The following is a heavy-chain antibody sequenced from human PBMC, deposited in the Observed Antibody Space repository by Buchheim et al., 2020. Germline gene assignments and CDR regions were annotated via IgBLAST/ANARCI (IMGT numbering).Heavy chain of an antibody. Sequence: QVQLQESGPGLVKPSQTLSLSCVVSGGSISRGGYYWSWIRQHPGKGLEWIGYTFYSGSTSYNPSLKSRVSISEDTSTNQFSLKLNSVTAADTAVYYCARTVSKWDYYFDYWGQG. V-gene: IGHV4-31*11. CDR3: ARTVSKWDYYFDY. CDR2: TFYSGST. CDR1: GGSISRGGYY. J-gene: IGHJ4*02. D-gene: IGHD1-26*01.